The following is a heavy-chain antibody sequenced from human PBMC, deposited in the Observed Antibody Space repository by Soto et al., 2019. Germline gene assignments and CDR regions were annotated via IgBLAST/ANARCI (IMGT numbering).Heavy chain of an antibody. V-gene: IGHV3-7*01. CDR3: ARGLFGELSLYYYYYMDV. Sequence: GGSLRLSCAASGFTFSSYWMSWVRQAPGKGLEWVANIKQDGSEKYYVDSVKGRFTISRDNAKNSLYLQMNSLRAEDTAVYYCARGLFGELSLYYYYYMDVWGKGTTVTVSS. CDR2: IKQDGSEK. CDR1: GFTFSSYW. D-gene: IGHD3-10*02. J-gene: IGHJ6*03.